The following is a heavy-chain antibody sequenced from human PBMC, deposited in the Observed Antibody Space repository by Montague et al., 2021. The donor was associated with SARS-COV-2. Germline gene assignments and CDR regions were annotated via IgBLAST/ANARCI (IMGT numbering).Heavy chain of an antibody. D-gene: IGHD3-3*01. Sequence: SLSLSFSASGFTFSDYYMSWIRQAPGKGLEWVSYISSSGSTIYYADSVKGRFTISRDNAKNSLYLQMNSLRAEDTAVYYCARGDFWSGYYSDYWGQGTLVTVSS. J-gene: IGHJ4*02. CDR2: ISSSGSTI. CDR3: ARGDFWSGYYSDY. V-gene: IGHV3-11*01. CDR1: GFTFSDYY.